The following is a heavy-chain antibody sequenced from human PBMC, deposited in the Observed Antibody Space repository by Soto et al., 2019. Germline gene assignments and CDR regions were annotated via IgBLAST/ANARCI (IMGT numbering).Heavy chain of an antibody. CDR1: GYTFFTYD. D-gene: IGHD5-12*01. CDR2: ISTYSGDT. CDR3: ARHHGPTTSENWFDP. J-gene: IGHJ5*02. Sequence: QVHLVQSGVEVKTPGASVKVSCQASGYTFFTYDISWVRQAPGQGLERRGWISTYSGDTKYAQKFQGRVTMTTDTSTTTAYLELRSLTSDDTAVYYCARHHGPTTSENWFDPWGQGTLVTVSS. V-gene: IGHV1-18*01.